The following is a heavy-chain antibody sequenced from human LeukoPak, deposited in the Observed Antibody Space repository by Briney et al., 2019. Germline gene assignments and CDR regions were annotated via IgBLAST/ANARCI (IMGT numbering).Heavy chain of an antibody. J-gene: IGHJ4*02. CDR2: IYYSGST. V-gene: IGHV4-59*01. CDR1: GGSISSYY. CDR3: ARGRMGRTISFDY. D-gene: IGHD5-24*01. Sequence: KPSETLSLTCTVSGGSISSYYWSWIRQPPGKGLEWIGCIYYSGSTNYNPSLKSRVTISVDTSNNQFSLKLTSLTAADTAVYYCARGRMGRTISFDYWGQGTLVTVSS.